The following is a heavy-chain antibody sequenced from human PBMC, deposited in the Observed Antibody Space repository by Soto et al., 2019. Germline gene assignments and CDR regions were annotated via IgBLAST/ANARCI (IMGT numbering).Heavy chain of an antibody. CDR2: IKEDGSEQ. CDR3: ANTVV. J-gene: IGHJ6*01. V-gene: IGHV3-7*05. Sequence: EEQVVESGGGLVQPGGSLRLSCAASGFSIRHYWMSWVRQAPGKGLEWVANIKEDGSEQNYVDSLKGRFTISRDNAKNSLYLQMNSLRADDTAVYYCANTVVRGLGNTVTVSS. D-gene: IGHD3-10*01. CDR1: GFSIRHYW.